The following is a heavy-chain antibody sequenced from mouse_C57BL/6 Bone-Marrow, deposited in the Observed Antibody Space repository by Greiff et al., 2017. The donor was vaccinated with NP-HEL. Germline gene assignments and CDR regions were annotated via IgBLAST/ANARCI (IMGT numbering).Heavy chain of an antibody. D-gene: IGHD1-1*01. V-gene: IGHV1-72*01. Sequence: QVQLQQPGAELVKPGASVKLSCKASGYTFTRYWMHWVKQRPGRGLEWIGRIDPNSGGTKYNEKFKSKATLTVDKPSSTAYMQLSSLTSEDSAVYYGARNYGSSYVGYFDVWGTGTTVTVSS. CDR1: GYTFTRYW. J-gene: IGHJ1*03. CDR2: IDPNSGGT. CDR3: ARNYGSSYVGYFDV.